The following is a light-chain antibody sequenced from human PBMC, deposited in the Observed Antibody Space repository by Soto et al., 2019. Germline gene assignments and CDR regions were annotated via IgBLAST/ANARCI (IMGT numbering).Light chain of an antibody. CDR3: QSADSSGNFVV. CDR1: ALPKQY. Sequence: SYELTQPPSVSVSPGQTARITCSGDALPKQYVYWYQQKPGQAPVLVIYKDTERPSGIPERFSGSSSGTTVTLTISGVQAEDEADYYCQSADSSGNFVVFGGGTKLTVL. CDR2: KDT. V-gene: IGLV3-25*03. J-gene: IGLJ2*01.